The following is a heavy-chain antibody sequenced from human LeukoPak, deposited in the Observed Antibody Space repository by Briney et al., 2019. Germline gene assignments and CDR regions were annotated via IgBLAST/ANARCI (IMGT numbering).Heavy chain of an antibody. CDR1: GFAFSSYA. D-gene: IGHD3-10*01. V-gene: IGHV3-48*01. J-gene: IGHJ4*02. CDR3: AKVIITGSFPDYFDN. CDR2: ISSSSETI. Sequence: GGSLRLSCAASGFAFSSYAMNWVRQAPGKGLEWVSFISSSSETIYYADSLKGRFTISRDNAENSLYLQMNSLRAEDSAIYYCAKVIITGSFPDYFDNWGQGTLVTVSS.